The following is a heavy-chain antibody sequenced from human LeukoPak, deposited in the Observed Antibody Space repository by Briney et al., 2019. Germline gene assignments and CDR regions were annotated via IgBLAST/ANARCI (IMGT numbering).Heavy chain of an antibody. V-gene: IGHV1-8*03. Sequence: GASVKVSCKASGYTFTSYEINWVRQATGQGLEWMGWMNPNSGDTVYAQKFQGRVIITRSTSISTAYMELSSLRSEDTAVYYCARAPDYYDSSGSNWGQGTLVTVSS. CDR1: GYTFTSYE. J-gene: IGHJ4*02. CDR3: ARAPDYYDSSGSN. CDR2: MNPNSGDT. D-gene: IGHD3-22*01.